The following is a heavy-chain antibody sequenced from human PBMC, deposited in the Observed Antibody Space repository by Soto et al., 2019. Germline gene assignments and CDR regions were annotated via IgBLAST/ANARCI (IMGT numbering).Heavy chain of an antibody. CDR2: ISAYNGNT. D-gene: IGHD5-18*01. V-gene: IGHV1-18*01. CDR1: GYTFTNFG. CDR3: ARKPRYSYVPLDV. J-gene: IGHJ6*02. Sequence: ASVKVSCKTSGYTFTNFGLSWVRQAPGQGLEWMGWISAYNGNTNYAQKLQGRVTMTRNTSISTAYMELSSLRSEDTAVYYCARKPRYSYVPLDVWGQGTTVTASS.